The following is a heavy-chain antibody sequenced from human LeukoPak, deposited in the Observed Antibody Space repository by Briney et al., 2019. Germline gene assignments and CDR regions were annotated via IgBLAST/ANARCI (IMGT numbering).Heavy chain of an antibody. J-gene: IGHJ4*02. CDR1: GFTFRDYY. CDR3: ARVWSSGWNDC. V-gene: IGHV3-11*01. D-gene: IGHD6-19*01. Sequence: PGGSLRLSCAASGFTFRDYYMTWIRQAPGKGLEWIAYISRSGDTLYYADSVEGRFTISRDNAKNSLYLQMNSLRAEDTAVYYCARVWSSGWNDCWGQGALVTVSS. CDR2: ISRSGDTL.